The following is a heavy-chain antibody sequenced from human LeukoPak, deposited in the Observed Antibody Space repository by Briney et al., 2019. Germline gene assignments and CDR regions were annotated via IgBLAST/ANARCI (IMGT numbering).Heavy chain of an antibody. Sequence: GGSLRLSCAASGFTFSSYSMNWVRQAPGKGLEWVSSISSSSSYIYYADSVKGRFTISRDNAKNSLYLQMNSLRAEDTAVYYCAREQGEYQLLYGYYYYYMDVWGKGTTVTVSS. D-gene: IGHD2-2*02. CDR2: ISSSSSYI. CDR1: GFTFSSYS. J-gene: IGHJ6*03. V-gene: IGHV3-21*01. CDR3: AREQGEYQLLYGYYYYYMDV.